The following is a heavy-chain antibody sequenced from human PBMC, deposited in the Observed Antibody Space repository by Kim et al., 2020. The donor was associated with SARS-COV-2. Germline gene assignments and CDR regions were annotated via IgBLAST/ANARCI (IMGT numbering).Heavy chain of an antibody. D-gene: IGHD3-10*01. J-gene: IGHJ5*02. CDR3: ARDLRGGSENWFDP. Sequence: GGSLRLSCAASGFTFSSYAMHWVRQAPGKGLEWVAVISYDGSNKYYADSVKGRFTISRDNSKNTLYLQMNSLRAEDTAVYYCARDLRGGSENWFDPWGQGTLVTVSS. CDR2: ISYDGSNK. V-gene: IGHV3-30*04. CDR1: GFTFSSYA.